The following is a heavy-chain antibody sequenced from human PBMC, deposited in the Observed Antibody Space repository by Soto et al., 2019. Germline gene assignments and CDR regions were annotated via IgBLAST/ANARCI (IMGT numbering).Heavy chain of an antibody. CDR1: GYSFTSYW. D-gene: IGHD6-13*01. CDR3: ARRDIAAAGPYGMDV. J-gene: IGHJ6*02. Sequence: GESLKISCKGSGYSFTSYWISWVRQMPGKGLEWMGRIDPSDSYTNYSPSFQGHVTISADKSISTAYLQWSSLKASDTAMYYCARRDIAAAGPYGMDVWGQGTTVTVSS. CDR2: IDPSDSYT. V-gene: IGHV5-10-1*01.